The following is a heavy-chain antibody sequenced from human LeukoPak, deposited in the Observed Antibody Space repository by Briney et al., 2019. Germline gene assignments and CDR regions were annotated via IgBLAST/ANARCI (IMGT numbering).Heavy chain of an antibody. D-gene: IGHD3-10*01. Sequence: SETLSLTCTVSGGSIFSYYWSWIRQPPGKGLEWIGYIYYSGSTNYNPSLKSRVTISVDTSKNQFSLKLSSVTAADTAVYYCASGYYGSGNFDYWGQGTLVTVSS. CDR1: GGSIFSYY. CDR3: ASGYYGSGNFDY. CDR2: IYYSGST. J-gene: IGHJ4*02. V-gene: IGHV4-59*01.